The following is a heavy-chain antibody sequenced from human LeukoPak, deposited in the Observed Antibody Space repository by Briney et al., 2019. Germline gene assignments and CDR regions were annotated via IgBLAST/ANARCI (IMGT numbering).Heavy chain of an antibody. J-gene: IGHJ4*02. CDR3: AKGPWGGSGYSYVATPFDY. Sequence: GGSLRLSCAASGFTFSSYAMSWVCQAPGKGLEWVSAISGSGGSTYYADSVKGRFTISRDNSKNTLYLQMNSLRAEDTAVYYCAKGPWGGSGYSYVATPFDYWGQGTLVTVSS. V-gene: IGHV3-23*01. CDR2: ISGSGGST. CDR1: GFTFSSYA. D-gene: IGHD5-18*01.